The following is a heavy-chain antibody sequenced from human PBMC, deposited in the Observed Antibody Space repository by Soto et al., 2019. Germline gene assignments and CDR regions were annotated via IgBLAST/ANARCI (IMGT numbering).Heavy chain of an antibody. CDR3: AACIVGPYYYYYGMDV. Sequence: QVQLVESGGGVVQPGRSLRLSCAASGFTFSSYGMHWVRQAPGKGLEWVAVISYDGSNKYYADSVKGRFTISRDNSKNTLYLQRNSLRAEDTAVYYCAACIVGPYYYYYGMDVWGQGTTVTVSS. CDR1: GFTFSSYG. V-gene: IGHV3-30*03. CDR2: ISYDGSNK. J-gene: IGHJ6*02. D-gene: IGHD1-26*01.